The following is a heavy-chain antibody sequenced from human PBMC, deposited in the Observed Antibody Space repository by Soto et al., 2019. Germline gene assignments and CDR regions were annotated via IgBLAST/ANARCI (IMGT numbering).Heavy chain of an antibody. CDR2: ISYDGSNK. D-gene: IGHD6-19*01. CDR3: ARVASSGWQWLVLPLDY. V-gene: IGHV3-30-3*01. CDR1: GFTFSSYA. Sequence: QVQLVESGGGVVQPGRSLRLSCAASGFTFSSYAMHWVRQAPGKGLEWVAVISYDGSNKYYADSVKGRFTISRDNSKNTLYLQMNSLRAEDTAVYYCARVASSGWQWLVLPLDYWGQGTLVTVSS. J-gene: IGHJ4*02.